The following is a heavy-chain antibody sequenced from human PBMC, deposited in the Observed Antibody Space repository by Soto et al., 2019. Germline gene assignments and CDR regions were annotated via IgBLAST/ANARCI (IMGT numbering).Heavy chain of an antibody. CDR3: ATDNQVAFDY. D-gene: IGHD2-15*01. J-gene: IGHJ4*02. Sequence: SETLSLTCTVSGGSISSYYWSWVRQPPGKGLEWIGYIYYSGSTNYNPSLKSRVTISVDTSKNQFSLKLSSVTAADTAVYYCATDNQVAFDYWGQGTLVNVSS. CDR2: IYYSGST. V-gene: IGHV4-59*12. CDR1: GGSISSYY.